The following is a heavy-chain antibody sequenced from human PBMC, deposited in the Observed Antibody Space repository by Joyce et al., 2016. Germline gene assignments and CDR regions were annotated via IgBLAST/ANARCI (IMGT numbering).Heavy chain of an antibody. CDR3: ARRHIAAAGWTGYFDY. Sequence: EVQLMQSGAEVKKPGESLKISCKGSGYSLTSYWIGWVRQMPGKGLEWMEIIYPGDSATRYSPSFQGQVTISADTSINTAYLQWSGLKASDTAMYYCARRHIAAAGWTGYFDYWGQGTLVTVSS. D-gene: IGHD6-13*01. CDR2: IYPGDSAT. J-gene: IGHJ4*02. CDR1: GYSLTSYW. V-gene: IGHV5-51*01.